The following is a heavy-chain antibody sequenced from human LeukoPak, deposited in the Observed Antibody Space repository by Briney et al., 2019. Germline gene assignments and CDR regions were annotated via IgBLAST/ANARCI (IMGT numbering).Heavy chain of an antibody. CDR1: GFTVSSDY. J-gene: IGHJ3*02. CDR3: ARVTYDSSGYYYVLLAFDI. CDR2: MYSGGST. Sequence: AGGSLRLSCAASGFTVSSDYMSWVRQAPGKGLEWVSVMYSGGSTYYADSVKVRFTISRDNSKNTLYLQMNSLRAEDTAVYYCARVTYDSSGYYYVLLAFDIWGQGTMVTVSS. V-gene: IGHV3-66*01. D-gene: IGHD3-22*01.